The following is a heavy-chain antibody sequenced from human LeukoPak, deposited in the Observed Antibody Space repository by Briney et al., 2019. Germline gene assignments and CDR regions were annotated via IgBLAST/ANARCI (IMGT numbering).Heavy chain of an antibody. Sequence: GGSLSLSCAVSGFTVSDNYITWVRQAPGKGLEWVSVIYANGNTYYGDSMQGRLTISRDKPKNTVFLQMNSLRVEDTAMYYCARVGEGELGNWFDPWGQGTLVTVSS. CDR1: GFTVSDNY. CDR3: ARVGEGELGNWFDP. V-gene: IGHV3-53*01. CDR2: IYANGNT. J-gene: IGHJ5*02. D-gene: IGHD3-10*01.